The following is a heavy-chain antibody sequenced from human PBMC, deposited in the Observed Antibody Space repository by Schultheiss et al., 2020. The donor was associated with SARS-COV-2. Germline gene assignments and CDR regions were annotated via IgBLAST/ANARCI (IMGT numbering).Heavy chain of an antibody. CDR3: ARGRIAAAGDWVDP. Sequence: GSLRLSCAASGFTFSSYSMNWVRQPPGKGLEWIGEINHSRSTNYNPSLKSRVTISVDTSKNQFSLKLSSVTAADTAVYYCARGRIAAAGDWVDPWGQGTLVTVSS. CDR1: GFTFSSYS. V-gene: IGHV4-34*01. J-gene: IGHJ5*02. D-gene: IGHD6-25*01. CDR2: INHSRST.